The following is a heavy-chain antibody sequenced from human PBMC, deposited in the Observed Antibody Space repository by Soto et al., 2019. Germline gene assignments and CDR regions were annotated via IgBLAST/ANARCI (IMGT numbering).Heavy chain of an antibody. D-gene: IGHD1-7*01. CDR3: AGTTSLQWYYMDV. V-gene: IGHV6-1*01. CDR2: TYYRSRWYN. J-gene: IGHJ6*03. Sequence: PSQTLSLTCDISGDSDSSNSAAWNWNRQSPSRGLEWLGRTYYRSRWYNDYAVSVKSRITVNPDTSKNQFSLHLNSVTPEDTAVYYCAGTTSLQWYYMDVWDKGTTVTVSS. CDR1: GDSDSSNSAA.